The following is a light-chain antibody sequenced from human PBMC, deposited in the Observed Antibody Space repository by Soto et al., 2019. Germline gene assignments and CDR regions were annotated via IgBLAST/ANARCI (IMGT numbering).Light chain of an antibody. CDR2: KVS. Sequence: VVMSQXGXSLXVXXXHPSSXXXMSXQILVYSDGDTYLNWFQQRPGQSPRRLIFKVSNRDSGVPDRFSGSGSGTDFTLKISRVEAEDVGVYYCMQGTHWPPITFGQGTRLEIK. CDR3: MQGTHWPPIT. CDR1: QILVYSDGDTY. J-gene: IGKJ5*01. V-gene: IGKV2-30*01.